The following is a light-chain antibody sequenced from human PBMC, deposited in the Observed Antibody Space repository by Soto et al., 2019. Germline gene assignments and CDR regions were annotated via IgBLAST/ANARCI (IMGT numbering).Light chain of an antibody. Sequence: QSELTQPPSVSGAPGQRVTISCTGSSSNIGAGYAVPWYQQLPGTAPKLLIYDNTNRPSGVPDRFSASKSATSASLAITGLHAEDEADYYCQSYDSSDKLIFGGGTQLTVL. CDR1: SSNIGAGYA. CDR2: DNT. J-gene: IGLJ7*01. CDR3: QSYDSSDKLI. V-gene: IGLV1-40*01.